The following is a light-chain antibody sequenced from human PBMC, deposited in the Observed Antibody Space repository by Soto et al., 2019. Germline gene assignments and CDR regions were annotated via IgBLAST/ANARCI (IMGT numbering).Light chain of an antibody. Sequence: EIVLTQSPATLSLSPGERATLSCRASQSVGSYLAWYQQKRGQAPRLLIYDASNRATDIPARFSGSGSGTDFTLTISSLEPEDFAVYYCQQRRAFGPGTRWISN. V-gene: IGKV3-11*01. CDR3: QQRRA. CDR2: DAS. CDR1: QSVGSY. J-gene: IGKJ3*01.